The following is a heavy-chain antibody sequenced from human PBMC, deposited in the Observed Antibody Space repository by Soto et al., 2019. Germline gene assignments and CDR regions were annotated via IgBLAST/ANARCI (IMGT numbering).Heavy chain of an antibody. Sequence: ETLSLTCAVYGGSFSGYYWSWIRQPPGKGLEWIGEINHSGSTNYNPSLKSRVTISVDTSKNQFSLKLSSVTAADTAVYYCARGGTYYDFWSGRYYYYGMDVWGQGTTVTVS. D-gene: IGHD3-3*01. CDR3: ARGGTYYDFWSGRYYYYGMDV. CDR1: GGSFSGYY. V-gene: IGHV4-34*01. CDR2: INHSGST. J-gene: IGHJ6*02.